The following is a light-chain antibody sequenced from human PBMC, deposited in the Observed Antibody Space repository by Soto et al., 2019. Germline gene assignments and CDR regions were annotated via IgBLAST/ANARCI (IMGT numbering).Light chain of an antibody. Sequence: QSALTQPASVSGSPGQSITISCTGTSNDVGIYNYVSWYQQHPGKAPKLIIYEVTNRPSGVSDRFSGSKSDNTASLTISGLQAEDEADYYCQAYDYSLTASVFGGGTQLTVL. CDR1: SNDVGIYNY. CDR2: EVT. J-gene: IGLJ3*02. V-gene: IGLV2-14*01. CDR3: QAYDYSLTASV.